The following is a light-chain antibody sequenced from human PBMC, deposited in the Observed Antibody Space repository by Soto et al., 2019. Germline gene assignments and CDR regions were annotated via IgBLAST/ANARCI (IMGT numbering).Light chain of an antibody. CDR1: SSDVGGYNY. J-gene: IGLJ1*01. Sequence: QSALTQPASVSGSPGQSITISCTGTSSDVGGYNYVSWYQQHPGKAPKLMIYEVSNRPSGVSNRFSGSKSGNTASLTISGLQAEDEADYYCSSYISSSLYLFGPGTKLTVL. CDR3: SSYISSSLYL. CDR2: EVS. V-gene: IGLV2-14*01.